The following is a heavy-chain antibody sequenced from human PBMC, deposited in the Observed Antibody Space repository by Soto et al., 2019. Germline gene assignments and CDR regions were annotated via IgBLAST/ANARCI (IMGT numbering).Heavy chain of an antibody. D-gene: IGHD1-26*01. CDR2: MSNTGTT. CDR3: ERATELFFIDL. V-gene: IGHV4-59*01. CDR1: GGSISSYY. Sequence: PSETLSLTCTVSGGSISSYYWSWIRQPPGKELEYIAYMSNTGTTGSNPSLKSRVTISMDTSKNQFSLQLRSVTAADTAVYYCERATELFFIDLWGQGTLVTVSS. J-gene: IGHJ5*02.